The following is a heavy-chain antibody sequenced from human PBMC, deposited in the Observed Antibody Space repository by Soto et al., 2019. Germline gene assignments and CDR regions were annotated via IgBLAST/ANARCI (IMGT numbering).Heavy chain of an antibody. CDR1: GGSISSGDYY. Sequence: SETLSLTCTVSGGSISSGDYYLSWIRQPPGKGLEWIGYIYYSGSTYYNPSLKSRVTISVDTSKNQFSLKLSSVTAADTDVYYCARDSSGYSKGHWFDPWGQGTLVTVSS. CDR3: ARDSSGYSKGHWFDP. D-gene: IGHD3-22*01. V-gene: IGHV4-30-4*01. J-gene: IGHJ5*02. CDR2: IYYSGST.